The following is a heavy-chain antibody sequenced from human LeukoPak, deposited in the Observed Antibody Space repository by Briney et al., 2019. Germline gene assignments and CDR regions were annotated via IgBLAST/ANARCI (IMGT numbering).Heavy chain of an antibody. CDR3: ASSPYSDFWSGSDYWYFDL. D-gene: IGHD3-3*01. CDR2: IYYSGNS. CDR1: GGSITSSY. Sequence: SETLSLTCTVSGGSITSSYWSWIRQPPGKGLEWIGYIYYSGNSNYNPSLNSRVTISVDRSKNQFSLKLTSVTAADTAVYYCASSPYSDFWSGSDYWYFDLWGRGTLVTVSS. J-gene: IGHJ2*01. V-gene: IGHV4-59*01.